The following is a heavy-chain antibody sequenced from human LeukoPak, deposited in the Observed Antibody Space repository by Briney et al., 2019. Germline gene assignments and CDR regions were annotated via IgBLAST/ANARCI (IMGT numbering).Heavy chain of an antibody. CDR3: ASRLAGLDAFDI. J-gene: IGHJ3*02. D-gene: IGHD6-19*01. V-gene: IGHV1-8*01. CDR2: MNPNSGNT. Sequence: ASVKVSCKSSGYTFTSYDINWVRQATGQGLEWMGWMNPNSGNTGYAQKFQGRVTMTRNTSISTAYMELSSLRSEDTAVYYCASRLAGLDAFDIWGHGTMVTVSS. CDR1: GYTFTSYD.